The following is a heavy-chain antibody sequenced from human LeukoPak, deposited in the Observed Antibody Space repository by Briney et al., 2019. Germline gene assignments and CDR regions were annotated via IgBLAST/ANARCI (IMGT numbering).Heavy chain of an antibody. Sequence: SETLSLTCTVSGGSISSYYWSWIRQPPGKGLEWIGYIYYSGSTNYNPSLKSRVTISVDTSKNQFSLELKSVTAADTAVYYCARHDYSNYVRHWGQGTLITVSS. V-gene: IGHV4-59*08. J-gene: IGHJ4*02. CDR3: ARHDYSNYVRH. D-gene: IGHD4-11*01. CDR2: IYYSGST. CDR1: GGSISSYY.